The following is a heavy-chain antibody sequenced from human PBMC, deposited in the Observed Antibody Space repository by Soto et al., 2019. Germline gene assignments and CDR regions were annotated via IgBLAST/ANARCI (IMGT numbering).Heavy chain of an antibody. Sequence: GGSLRLSCAAPGFTFSNAWMNWVRQAPGKGLEWVGRIKSKTDGGTTDYAAPVKGRFTISRDDSKNTLYLQMNSLKTEDTAVYYCTTHYDFWSGYYRTPYYYYGMDVWGQGTTVTVSS. J-gene: IGHJ6*02. CDR1: GFTFSNAW. V-gene: IGHV3-15*07. CDR2: IKSKTDGGTT. CDR3: TTHYDFWSGYYRTPYYYYGMDV. D-gene: IGHD3-3*01.